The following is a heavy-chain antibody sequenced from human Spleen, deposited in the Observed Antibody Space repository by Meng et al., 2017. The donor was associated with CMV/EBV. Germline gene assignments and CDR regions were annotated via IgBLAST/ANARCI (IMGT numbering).Heavy chain of an antibody. CDR1: RFTFSSYA. J-gene: IGHJ4*02. Sequence: SCAASRFTFSSYAMHWVRQAPGKGLELVSIISYDGSNKYSADSVKGRFTISRDNSKNTLYLQMNSLRAEDTAVYYCARDSHFDYWGQGTLVTVSS. V-gene: IGHV3-30*04. CDR3: ARDSHFDY. CDR2: ISYDGSNK.